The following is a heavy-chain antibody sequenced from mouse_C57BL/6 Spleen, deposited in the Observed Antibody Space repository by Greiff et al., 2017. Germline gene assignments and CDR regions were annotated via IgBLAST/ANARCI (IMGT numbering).Heavy chain of an antibody. J-gene: IGHJ4*01. CDR3: ARNYYGSSYYYAMDY. Sequence: QVQLQQPGAELVKPGASVKLSCKASGYTFTSYWMQWVKQRPGQGLEWIGEIDPSDSYTNYNQKFKGKATLTVDTSSSTAYMQLSSLTSEDSAVYYCARNYYGSSYYYAMDYWGQGTSVTVSS. CDR2: IDPSDSYT. CDR1: GYTFTSYW. D-gene: IGHD1-1*01. V-gene: IGHV1-50*01.